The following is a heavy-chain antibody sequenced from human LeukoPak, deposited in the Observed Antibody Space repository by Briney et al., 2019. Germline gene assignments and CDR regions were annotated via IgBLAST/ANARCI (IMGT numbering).Heavy chain of an antibody. J-gene: IGHJ4*02. CDR3: ASAAVAGTLDY. Sequence: ASVKVSCKASGGTFSSYAISWVRQAPGQGLEGMGGIIPIFGTANYAQNFQGRVTITADESTSTAYMELSSLRSEDTAVYYCASAAVAGTLDYGGQGTLVTASS. D-gene: IGHD6-19*01. V-gene: IGHV1-69*01. CDR1: GGTFSSYA. CDR2: IIPIFGTA.